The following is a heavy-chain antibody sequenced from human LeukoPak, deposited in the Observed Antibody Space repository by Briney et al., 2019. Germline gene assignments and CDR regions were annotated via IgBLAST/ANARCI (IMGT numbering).Heavy chain of an antibody. CDR2: IYSGGST. J-gene: IGHJ6*04. D-gene: IGHD3-10*01. Sequence: GGSLRLSCAASGFTVSSNYMSWVRQAPGKGLEWVSVIYSGGSTYYADSVKGRFTISRDNSKNTLYLQMNSLRAEDTAVYYCARALLRFGELFDYGMDVWGKGTTVTVSS. CDR1: GFTVSSNY. V-gene: IGHV3-53*01. CDR3: ARALLRFGELFDYGMDV.